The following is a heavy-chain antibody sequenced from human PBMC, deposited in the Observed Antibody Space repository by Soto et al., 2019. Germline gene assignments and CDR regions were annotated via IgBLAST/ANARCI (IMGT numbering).Heavy chain of an antibody. Sequence: SETLSLTCAVYGGSFSGYYWSWIRQPPGKGLGWIGEINHSGSTNYNPSLKSRVTISVDTSKNQFSLKLSSVTAADTAVYYCASQGDTAMVTLDYYYGMDVWGQGTTVTVSS. J-gene: IGHJ6*02. CDR2: INHSGST. CDR1: GGSFSGYY. V-gene: IGHV4-34*01. CDR3: ASQGDTAMVTLDYYYGMDV. D-gene: IGHD5-18*01.